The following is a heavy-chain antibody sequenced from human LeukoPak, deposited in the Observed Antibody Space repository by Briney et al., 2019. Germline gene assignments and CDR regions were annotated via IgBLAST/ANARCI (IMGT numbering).Heavy chain of an antibody. V-gene: IGHV3-23*01. J-gene: IGHJ4*02. D-gene: IGHD3-22*01. CDR2: ISGSGGST. CDR1: GFTFSSYA. Sequence: PGGSLRLSCAASGFTFSSYAMSWVRQAPGKGLEWVSAISGSGGSTYYADSVKGRFTISRDNSKNTLYLQMNSLRAEDTAVYYCAKKFSLRGDSSGCDYWGQGTLVTVSS. CDR3: AKKFSLRGDSSGCDY.